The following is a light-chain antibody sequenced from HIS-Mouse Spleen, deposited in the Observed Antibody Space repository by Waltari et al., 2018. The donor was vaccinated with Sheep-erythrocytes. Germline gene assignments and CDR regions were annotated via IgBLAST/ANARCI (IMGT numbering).Light chain of an antibody. CDR2: DVS. V-gene: IGLV2-14*03. CDR3: SSYTSSSTWV. J-gene: IGLJ3*02. CDR1: SSDVGGYNY. Sequence: QSALTQPASVSGSPGQSITISCTGTSSDVGGYNYVSWYQQHPGKAPKLMIYDVSNRTSGVSNRFSGSKSGNTASLTISGLQAEDEADDYCSSYTSSSTWVFGGGTKLTVL.